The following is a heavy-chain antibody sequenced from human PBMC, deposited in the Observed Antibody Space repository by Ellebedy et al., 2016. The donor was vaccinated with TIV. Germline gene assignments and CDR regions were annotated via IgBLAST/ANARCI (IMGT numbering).Heavy chain of an antibody. V-gene: IGHV1-69*13. CDR1: GGTFSSYA. Sequence: AASVKVSCKASGGTFSSYAISWVRQAPGQGLEWMGGIIPIFGTANYAQKFQGRVTITADESTSTAYMELSSLRSEDTAVYYCAGPTPKGYCSSTSCRGGDPYGMDVWGQGTTVTVSS. D-gene: IGHD2-2*01. CDR3: AGPTPKGYCSSTSCRGGDPYGMDV. J-gene: IGHJ6*02. CDR2: IIPIFGTA.